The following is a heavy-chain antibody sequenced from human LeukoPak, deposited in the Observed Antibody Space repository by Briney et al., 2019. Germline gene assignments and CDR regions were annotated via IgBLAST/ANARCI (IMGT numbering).Heavy chain of an antibody. CDR3: TRDFGDYDWYFDL. V-gene: IGHV3-73*01. CDR1: GFIFSGSA. Sequence: GGSLRLSCAASGFIFSGSAMHWVRQASGKGLEWVGRISTKANTYAAAYAASVKGRFTIFRDDSKNTAYLQMNSLKTEDTAVYYCTRDFGDYDWYFDLWGRGTLVTVSS. D-gene: IGHD4-17*01. J-gene: IGHJ2*01. CDR2: ISTKANTYAA.